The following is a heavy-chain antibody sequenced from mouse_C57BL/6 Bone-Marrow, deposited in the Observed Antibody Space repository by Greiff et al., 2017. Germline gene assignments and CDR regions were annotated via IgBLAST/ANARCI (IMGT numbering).Heavy chain of an antibody. CDR2: ISSGSSTI. J-gene: IGHJ4*01. V-gene: IGHV5-17*01. D-gene: IGHD1-1*01. CDR3: ASYGSSLYYYAMDY. Sequence: EVHLVESGGGLVKPGGSLKLSCAASGFTFSDYGMHWVRQAPEKGLEWVAYISSGSSTIYYADTVKGRFTIARDNAKNTLFLQMTSLRSEDTAMYYCASYGSSLYYYAMDYWGQGTSVTVSS. CDR1: GFTFSDYG.